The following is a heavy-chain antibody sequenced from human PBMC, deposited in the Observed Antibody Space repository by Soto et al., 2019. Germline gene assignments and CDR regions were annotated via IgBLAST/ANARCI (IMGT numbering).Heavy chain of an antibody. Sequence: EMQLVESGGGLVQPGGSLRLSCAASGFPFSSYWMIWVRQTPARGLEWVANISPDGSEKYHVDSVKGRFTISRDNSKNSLYLQMTSLRAEDTGLYYCARDPHYGAVDVWGQGSTVTVSS. V-gene: IGHV3-7*01. D-gene: IGHD4-17*01. J-gene: IGHJ6*02. CDR1: GFPFSSYW. CDR3: ARDPHYGAVDV. CDR2: ISPDGSEK.